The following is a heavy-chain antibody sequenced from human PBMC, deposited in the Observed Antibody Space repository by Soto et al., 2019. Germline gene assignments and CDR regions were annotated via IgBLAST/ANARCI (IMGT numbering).Heavy chain of an antibody. J-gene: IGHJ4*02. Sequence: EVQLLESGGGLVQPGGSLRLSCAASGFTFSSYAMSWVRQAPGKGLEWVSAISGSGGSTYYADSVKGRFTISRDNSKDTLYLQMNSLRAEDTAVDYCAKAAAGTVYYFDYWGQGTLVTVSS. D-gene: IGHD6-13*01. CDR1: GFTFSSYA. CDR3: AKAAAGTVYYFDY. V-gene: IGHV3-23*01. CDR2: ISGSGGST.